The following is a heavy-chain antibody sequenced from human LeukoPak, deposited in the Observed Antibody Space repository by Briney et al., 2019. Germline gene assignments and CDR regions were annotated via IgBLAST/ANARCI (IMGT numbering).Heavy chain of an antibody. J-gene: IGHJ6*03. V-gene: IGHV4-4*07. CDR1: GGSISSYY. D-gene: IGHD5-12*01. CDR2: VYTSGST. Sequence: PSETLSLTCTVSGGSISSYYWSWIRQPAGKGLEWIRRVYTSGSTNYNPSLKSRVTMSVDTSKNQFSLKLSSVTAADTAVYYCARDGDSGYEADYYYMDVWGKGTTVTVSS. CDR3: ARDGDSGYEADYYYMDV.